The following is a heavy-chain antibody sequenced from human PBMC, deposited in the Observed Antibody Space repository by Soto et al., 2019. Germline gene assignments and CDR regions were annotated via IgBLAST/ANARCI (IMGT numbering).Heavy chain of an antibody. CDR1: GFTFSSYS. D-gene: IGHD6-6*01. Sequence: GGSLIVSCSAAGFTFSSYSMHWVRQAPGKGLEYVSAISSNGGSTYYADSVKGRFTISRDNAKNSLYLQMSSLRVEDTAVYYCARDGGQLEDYFDYWGQGTTVTVSS. CDR3: ARDGGQLEDYFDY. V-gene: IGHV3-64*04. CDR2: ISSNGGST. J-gene: IGHJ4*02.